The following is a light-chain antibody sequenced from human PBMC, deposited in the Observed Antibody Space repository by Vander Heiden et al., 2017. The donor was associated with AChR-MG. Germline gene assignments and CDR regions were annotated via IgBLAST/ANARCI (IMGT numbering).Light chain of an antibody. CDR2: DVR. Sequence: QSALTPPAPVSGSPGKSITITCTGSSSDIGAYNLVSCHQQPPGEAPNLIIYDVRNRPSGISNRFSGSKSGNTASLTISGLQAEDEADYYCNSYTTRSSLVFGGGTKLTVL. V-gene: IGLV2-14*03. CDR3: NSYTTRSSLV. J-gene: IGLJ2*01. CDR1: SSDIGAYNL.